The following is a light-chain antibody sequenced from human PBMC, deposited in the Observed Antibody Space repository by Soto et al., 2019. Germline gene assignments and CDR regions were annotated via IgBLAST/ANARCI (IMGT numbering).Light chain of an antibody. J-gene: IGLJ2*01. CDR2: YDD. CDR3: AAWDDSLNVAV. V-gene: IGLV1-36*01. CDR1: SSNIGNNA. Sequence: QSVLTQPPSVSEAPRQRVTISCSGSSSNIGNNAVNWYQQLPGKAPKLLIYYDDLLPSGVSDRFSGSKSGTSASLAISGLHSEDEADYYCAAWDDSLNVAVFGGGTKVTVL.